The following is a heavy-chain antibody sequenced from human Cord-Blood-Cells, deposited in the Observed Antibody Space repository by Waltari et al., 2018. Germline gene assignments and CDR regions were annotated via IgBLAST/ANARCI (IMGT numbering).Heavy chain of an antibody. CDR1: GGSISSYY. CDR3: ASRMYYYYGMDV. Sequence: QVQLQESGPGLVKPSETLSLTCTVSGGSISSYYWSWIRQPPGKGLEWIGYIYYSGSTNYNPSLKSRVTIAVDTSKNQFALKLSSVTAADTAVDDCASRMYYYYGMDVWGQGTTVTVSS. CDR2: IYYSGST. J-gene: IGHJ6*02. V-gene: IGHV4-59*01.